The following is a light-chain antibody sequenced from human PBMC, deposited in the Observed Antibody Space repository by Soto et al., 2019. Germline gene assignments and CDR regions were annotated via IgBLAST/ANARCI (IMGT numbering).Light chain of an antibody. V-gene: IGKV3-15*01. CDR3: QQYNNCWT. J-gene: IGKJ1*01. CDR1: QSVNRN. CDR2: AAS. Sequence: EIVMTQSPATLSVSPGERATLSCRASQSVNRNLAWYQQKPGQAPRLLIYAASTRATGIPARFSGRGSESECTLTISSLQSENFAIYYCQQYNNCWTFGQGTMVEI.